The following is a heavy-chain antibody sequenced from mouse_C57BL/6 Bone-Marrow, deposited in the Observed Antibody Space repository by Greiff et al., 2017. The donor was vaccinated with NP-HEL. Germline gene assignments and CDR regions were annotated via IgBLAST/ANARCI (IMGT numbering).Heavy chain of an antibody. CDR2: ISYSGST. V-gene: IGHV3-8*01. Sequence: VQLKESGPGLAKPSQTLSLTCSVTGYSITSDYWNWIRKFPGNKLEYMGYISYSGSTYYNPSLKSRISITRDTSKNQYYLPLNSVTTEDTATYYCARSPLWLRRNYYAMDYWGQGTSVTVSS. J-gene: IGHJ4*01. D-gene: IGHD2-2*01. CDR3: ARSPLWLRRNYYAMDY. CDR1: GYSITSDY.